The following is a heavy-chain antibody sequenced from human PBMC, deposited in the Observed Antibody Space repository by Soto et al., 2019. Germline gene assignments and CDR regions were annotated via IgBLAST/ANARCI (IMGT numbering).Heavy chain of an antibody. Sequence: SETLSLTCTVSGGSISSYYWSWIRQPPGMGLEWIGYIYYSGSTNYNPSLKSRVTISVDTSKNQFSLKLSSVTAADTAVYYCARNTRYYYYYLDVWGKGTTVTVSS. D-gene: IGHD2-2*01. CDR1: GGSISSYY. CDR3: ARNTRYYYYYLDV. V-gene: IGHV4-59*08. J-gene: IGHJ6*03. CDR2: IYYSGST.